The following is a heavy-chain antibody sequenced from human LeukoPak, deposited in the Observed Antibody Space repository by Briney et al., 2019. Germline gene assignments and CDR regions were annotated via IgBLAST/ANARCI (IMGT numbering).Heavy chain of an antibody. D-gene: IGHD3-22*01. CDR1: GGSISSGDYY. Sequence: KSSETLSLTCTVSGGSISSGDYYWSWIRQPPGKGLEWIGYIYYSGSTYYNPSLKSRVTISVDTSKNQFSLKLSSVTAADTAVYYCARDVLSADYYDSSWGLRPPYGMDVWGQGTTVTVSS. CDR3: ARDVLSADYYDSSWGLRPPYGMDV. J-gene: IGHJ6*02. V-gene: IGHV4-30-4*01. CDR2: IYYSGST.